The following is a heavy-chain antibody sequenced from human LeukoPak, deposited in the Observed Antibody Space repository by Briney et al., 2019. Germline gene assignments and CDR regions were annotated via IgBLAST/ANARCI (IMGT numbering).Heavy chain of an antibody. D-gene: IGHD3-10*01. CDR1: GDSISSGNYY. V-gene: IGHV4-61*10. J-gene: IGHJ6*03. CDR2: IYSTGST. CDR3: ARGVWFGELYYYMDV. Sequence: PSETLSLTCNVSGDSISSGNYYWSWIRQPAGEGLEWIGHIYSTGSTNYNPSLKSRVTISLDTSKNQFSLKLSSVTAADTAVYYCARGVWFGELYYYMDVWGKGTTVTVSS.